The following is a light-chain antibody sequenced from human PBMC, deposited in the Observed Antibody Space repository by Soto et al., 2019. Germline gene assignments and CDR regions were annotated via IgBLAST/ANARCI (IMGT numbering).Light chain of an antibody. Sequence: QSVLTQPASVSGSPGQSITISCTGTSSDIGDYNYVSWYQQHPGKAPKLMIYAVSNRPSGVSNRFSGSKSGNTASLTISGLQAEDEADYYCSSHTPSYTWVFGGGTKLTVL. J-gene: IGLJ3*02. CDR2: AVS. V-gene: IGLV2-14*01. CDR1: SSDIGDYNY. CDR3: SSHTPSYTWV.